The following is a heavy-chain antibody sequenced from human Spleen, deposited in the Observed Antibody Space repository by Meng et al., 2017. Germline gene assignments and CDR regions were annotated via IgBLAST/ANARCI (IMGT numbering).Heavy chain of an antibody. J-gene: IGHJ4*02. CDR1: GFTVSSNY. Sequence: EVQLVESGGGLVQPGGSLRLSCAASGFTVSSNYMSWVRQAPGKGLEWVSIIYSGGSTYYADSVKGRFTISRDNSKNTLYLQKNRVRAEDTAVYDCARSYSGNGSDYWGQGTLVTVSS. CDR3: ARSYSGNGSDY. CDR2: IYSGGST. D-gene: IGHD1-26*01. V-gene: IGHV3-66*01.